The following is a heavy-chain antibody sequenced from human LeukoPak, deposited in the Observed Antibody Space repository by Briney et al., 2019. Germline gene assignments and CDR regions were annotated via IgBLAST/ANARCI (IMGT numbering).Heavy chain of an antibody. CDR3: AFGDYYRLDP. D-gene: IGHD3-10*01. J-gene: IGHJ5*02. Sequence: SETLSLTCTVSGGSISSSSYYWGWIRQPPGKGLEWIGSIYYSGSTYYNPSLKSRVTISVDTSKNQFSLKLSSVTAADTAVYYCAFGDYYRLDPWGQGTLVTVSS. V-gene: IGHV4-39*01. CDR2: IYYSGST. CDR1: GGSISSSSYY.